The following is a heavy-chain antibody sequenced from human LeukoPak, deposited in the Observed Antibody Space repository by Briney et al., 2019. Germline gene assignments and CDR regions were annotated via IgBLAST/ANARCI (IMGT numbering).Heavy chain of an antibody. V-gene: IGHV3-74*01. CDR3: ASDSPYYGMDV. CDR2: INSDGSAT. CDR1: GLPFSSYW. J-gene: IGHJ6*02. Sequence: GGSLRLSCAASGLPFSSYWMHWVRQVPGKGLLWVSRINSDGSATIYADSVRGRFTISRDNAKNTLYLQMSGLRVEDTAVYHCASDSPYYGMDVWGQGTTVTVSS.